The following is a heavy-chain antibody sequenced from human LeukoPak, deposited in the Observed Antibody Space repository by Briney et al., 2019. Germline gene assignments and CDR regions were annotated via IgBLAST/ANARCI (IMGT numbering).Heavy chain of an antibody. CDR2: ISGSGGNT. V-gene: IGHV3-23*01. CDR3: AKPAKTDYADY. J-gene: IGHJ4*02. D-gene: IGHD1-14*01. Sequence: GGTLRLSCAASGFTFSSYGMNWVRQAPGKGLEWVSAISGSGGNTYYADSVKGRFTISRENSKKTLYMQMNSLRAEDTALYYCAKPAKTDYADYWGQGTLVTVSS. CDR1: GFTFSSYG.